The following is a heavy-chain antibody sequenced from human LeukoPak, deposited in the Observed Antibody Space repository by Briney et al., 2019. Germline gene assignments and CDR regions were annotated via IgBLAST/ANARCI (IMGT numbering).Heavy chain of an antibody. CDR3: ATAFNGDYGQDYYCYGMDV. CDR1: GYTLTELS. J-gene: IGHJ6*02. CDR2: FDPEDGET. D-gene: IGHD4-17*01. V-gene: IGHV1-24*01. Sequence: ASVKVSCKVSGYTLTELSMHWVRQAPGKGLEWMGAFDPEDGETIYAQKFQGRVTMTEDTSTDTAYMELSSLRSEDTAVYYCATAFNGDYGQDYYCYGMDVWGQGTTVTVSS.